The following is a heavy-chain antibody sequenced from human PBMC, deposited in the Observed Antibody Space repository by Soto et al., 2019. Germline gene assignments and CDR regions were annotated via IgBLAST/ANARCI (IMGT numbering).Heavy chain of an antibody. D-gene: IGHD3-22*01. CDR1: GFTLRSYG. V-gene: IGHV3-23*01. Sequence: GGSLRLSCAASGFTLRSYGMSWVRQAPGKGLEWVSSITGSGASTYYADSVKGRFTISRDNFKNTLYLQMSSLRPEDTAVYYCVKGEYYYDGSAYYPFDYWGQGRMVTVSS. CDR3: VKGEYYYDGSAYYPFDY. J-gene: IGHJ4*02. CDR2: ITGSGAST.